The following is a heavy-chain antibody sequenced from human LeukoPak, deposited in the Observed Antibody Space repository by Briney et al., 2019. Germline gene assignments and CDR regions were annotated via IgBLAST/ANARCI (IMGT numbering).Heavy chain of an antibody. CDR2: INHSGST. CDR1: GGSFSGYY. Sequence: SETLSLTCGVYGGSFSGYYWSWIRQLPGKGLEWIGEINHSGSTNYNPSLKSRVTISVDTSKNQFSLKLSSVTAADTAVYYCARGRVYYYGAGAAAFDIWGQGTMVTVSS. CDR3: ARGRVYYYGAGAAAFDI. V-gene: IGHV4-34*01. J-gene: IGHJ3*02. D-gene: IGHD3-10*01.